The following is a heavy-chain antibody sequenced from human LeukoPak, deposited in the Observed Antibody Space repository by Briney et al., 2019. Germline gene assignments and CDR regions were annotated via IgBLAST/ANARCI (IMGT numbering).Heavy chain of an antibody. Sequence: ASVKVSFKASGYTFTSYAMHWVRQAPGQRLEWMGWINAGNGNTKYSQEFQGRVTITRDTSASTAYMELSSLRSEDMAVYYCARARLWLAFDYWGQGTLVTVSS. CDR3: ARARLWLAFDY. V-gene: IGHV1-3*03. D-gene: IGHD5-18*01. CDR1: GYTFTSYA. J-gene: IGHJ4*02. CDR2: INAGNGNT.